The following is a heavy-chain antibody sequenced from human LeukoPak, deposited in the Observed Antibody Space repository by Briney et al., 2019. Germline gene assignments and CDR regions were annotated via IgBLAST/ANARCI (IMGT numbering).Heavy chain of an antibody. Sequence: GGSLRLSCAASGFTFSSYGMSWVRQAPGKGLEWVSAISGSGGSTYYADSVKGRFTISRDNSKNTLYLQMGSLRAEDMAVYYCAREWSPYPRWYYYYYYMDVWGKGTTVTISS. CDR1: GFTFSSYG. D-gene: IGHD2-15*01. CDR3: AREWSPYPRWYYYYYYMDV. J-gene: IGHJ6*03. CDR2: ISGSGGST. V-gene: IGHV3-23*01.